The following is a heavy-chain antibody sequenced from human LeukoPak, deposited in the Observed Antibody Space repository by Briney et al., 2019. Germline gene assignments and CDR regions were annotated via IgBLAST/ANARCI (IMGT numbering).Heavy chain of an antibody. J-gene: IGHJ6*03. D-gene: IGHD2-21*02. CDR3: AKTHDSDPSNYYYYMDV. V-gene: IGHV1-69*13. CDR1: GGTFSSYA. Sequence: GASVKVSCKASGGTFSSYAISWVRQAPGQGLEWMGGIIPIFGTANYAQKFQGRVTITADESTSTAYMELSSLRSEDTAVYYCAKTHDSDPSNYYYYMDVWGKGTTVTISS. CDR2: IIPIFGTA.